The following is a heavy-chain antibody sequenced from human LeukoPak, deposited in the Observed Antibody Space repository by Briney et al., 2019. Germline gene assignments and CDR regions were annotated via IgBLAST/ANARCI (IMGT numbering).Heavy chain of an antibody. Sequence: PGGSLRLSCAASGFTFNDHAMSWVRQAPGKGLEWVSSISHRGDDTYYADFVKGRFIVSRENSKNTVYLQMNRLGIEDTAVYHCARAPYNSGSRNWFAPWGQGTLVTVSS. CDR2: ISHRGDDT. D-gene: IGHD3-10*01. J-gene: IGHJ5*02. CDR3: ARAPYNSGSRNWFAP. CDR1: GFTFNDHA. V-gene: IGHV3-23*01.